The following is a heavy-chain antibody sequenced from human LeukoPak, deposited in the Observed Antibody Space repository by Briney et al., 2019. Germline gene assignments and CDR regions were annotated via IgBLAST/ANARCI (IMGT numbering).Heavy chain of an antibody. J-gene: IGHJ6*02. V-gene: IGHV3-30*04. CDR3: ASARFYYYYGMDV. Sequence: PGGSLRLSCAASGFTFGSYAMHWVRQAPGKGLEWVVVISYDGSNKYYADSVKGRFTISRDNSKNTLYLQMNSLRAEDTAVYYCASARFYYYYGMDVWGQGTTVTVSS. D-gene: IGHD3-16*01. CDR2: ISYDGSNK. CDR1: GFTFGSYA.